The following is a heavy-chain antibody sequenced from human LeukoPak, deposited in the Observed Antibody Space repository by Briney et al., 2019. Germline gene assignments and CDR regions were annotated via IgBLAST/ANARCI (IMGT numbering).Heavy chain of an antibody. CDR1: GGSISSGGYY. Sequence: PSQTLSLTCTVSGGSISSGGYYWSWIRQPPGKGLEWIGYIYHSGSTYYNPSLKSRVTISVDRSKNQFSLKLSSVTAADTAVYYCARRGRSDAFDIWGQGTMVTVSS. J-gene: IGHJ3*02. CDR3: ARRGRSDAFDI. D-gene: IGHD3-16*01. V-gene: IGHV4-30-2*01. CDR2: IYHSGST.